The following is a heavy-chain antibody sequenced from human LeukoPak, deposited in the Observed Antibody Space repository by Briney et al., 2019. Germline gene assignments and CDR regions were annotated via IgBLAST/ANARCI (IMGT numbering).Heavy chain of an antibody. CDR3: ARSARIAVAGGVLGY. V-gene: IGHV1-2*02. D-gene: IGHD6-19*01. CDR1: GYTFTGYY. J-gene: IGHJ4*02. Sequence: ASVKVSCKASGYTFTGYYMHWVPQALGQGLEWMGWINPNSGGTNYAQKFQGRVTLTRDTSISTAYMELSRLRSDDTAVYYCARSARIAVAGGVLGYWGQGTLVTVSS. CDR2: INPNSGGT.